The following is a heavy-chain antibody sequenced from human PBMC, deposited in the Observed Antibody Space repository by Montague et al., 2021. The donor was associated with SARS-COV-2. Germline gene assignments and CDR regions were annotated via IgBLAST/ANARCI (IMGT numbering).Heavy chain of an antibody. CDR2: INGGSSVM. J-gene: IGHJ5*02. V-gene: IGHV3-48*03. CDR3: APAVPVADDS. Sequence: SLRLSCAASGFNFGVYEMNWVRQTPGKGLEWVSYINGGSSVMYHADSVMGRFTISRDNAESSLYLQMNSLRAEDTAVYYCAPAVPVADDSWGQGTLVTVSS. CDR1: GFNFGVYE. D-gene: IGHD2-2*01.